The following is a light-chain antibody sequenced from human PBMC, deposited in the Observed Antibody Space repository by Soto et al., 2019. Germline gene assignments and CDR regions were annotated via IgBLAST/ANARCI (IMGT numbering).Light chain of an antibody. J-gene: IGKJ4*01. V-gene: IGKV3-20*01. CDR2: GAS. Sequence: EIVLTQSPGTLSLSPGERATLSCRASQSVYSTYLAWYQQKPGQAPRLLISGASSRAPGIPDRFSGSGSGTEFTLTISRLEPEDFVVYYCQQYGTSPPLTFGGGTKVEIK. CDR3: QQYGTSPPLT. CDR1: QSVYSTY.